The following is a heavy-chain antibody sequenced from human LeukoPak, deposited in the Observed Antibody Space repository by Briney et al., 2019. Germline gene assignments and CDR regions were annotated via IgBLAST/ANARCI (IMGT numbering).Heavy chain of an antibody. CDR2: ISGYNGNT. J-gene: IGHJ4*02. D-gene: IGHD2-2*01. CDR3: ARDYGSSTTWYFDY. V-gene: IGHV1-18*01. Sequence: ASVKVSCKAFGYTFTSYGVRWVRQAPGQGLEWMGWISGYNGNTKYAQKFQGRVTMTTDTSTSTAYMELRSLRNDDTAVYYCARDYGSSTTWYFDYWGQGTLVTVSS. CDR1: GYTFTSYG.